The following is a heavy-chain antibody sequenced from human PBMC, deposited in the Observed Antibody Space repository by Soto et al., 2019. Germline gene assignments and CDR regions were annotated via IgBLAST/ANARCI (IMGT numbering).Heavy chain of an antibody. J-gene: IGHJ5*02. D-gene: IGHD1-7*01. CDR3: AREPPRATAGRNYLAP. CDR1: GYTFINFG. CDR2: ISPFNGHT. Sequence: ASVKVSCKTSGYTFINFGIGWVRQAPGQGLEWMGWISPFNGHTHYAQKFQGRVSLTTDTSTSTAFLELRGLTYDDTAVYYCAREPPRATAGRNYLAPRAQGTLVPGSS. V-gene: IGHV1-18*01.